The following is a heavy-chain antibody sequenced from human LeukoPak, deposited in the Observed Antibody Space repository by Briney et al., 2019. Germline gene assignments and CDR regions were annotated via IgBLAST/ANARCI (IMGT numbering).Heavy chain of an antibody. CDR2: VHLDGGT. CDR1: GGSVTSTNW. J-gene: IGHJ4*02. D-gene: IGHD3-3*01. CDR3: AREGGFYRPLDY. Sequence: SGTLSLTCGVSGGSVTSTNWWTWVRQPPGKGLEWIGEVHLDGGTNYSPSLKSRLTMSVDLSENHISLKLTSVTAADTAVYYCAREGGFYRPLDYSGQGTLVTVSS. V-gene: IGHV4-4*02.